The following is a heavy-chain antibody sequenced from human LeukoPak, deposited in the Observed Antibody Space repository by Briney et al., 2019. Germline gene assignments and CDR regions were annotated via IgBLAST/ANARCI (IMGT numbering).Heavy chain of an antibody. V-gene: IGHV3-15*01. J-gene: IGHJ5*02. Sequence: PGGSLRLSGVASGLSFTDAWMAWVRQAPGKGLEWVGRIKSKTDGGTTGYAAPVQGRFTISRDDSKNMLYLQMNRLKTEDTALYYCTTDLRSWGQGALVTVSS. CDR2: IKSKTDGGTT. CDR3: TTDLRS. D-gene: IGHD3-16*02. CDR1: GLSFTDAW.